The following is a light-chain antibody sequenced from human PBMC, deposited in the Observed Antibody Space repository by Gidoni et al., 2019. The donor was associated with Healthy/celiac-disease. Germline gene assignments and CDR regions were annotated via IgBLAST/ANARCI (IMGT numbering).Light chain of an antibody. CDR1: QSVSSSY. V-gene: IGKV3-20*01. Sequence: EIVLTQSPGTLSLSPGERASQSVSSSYLAWYQQKPGQAPRLLIYGASSRATGIPDRFSGSGSGTDFTLTISRLGPEDFAVYYCQQYGSSPYTFGQGTKLEIK. CDR3: QQYGSSPYT. J-gene: IGKJ2*01. CDR2: GAS.